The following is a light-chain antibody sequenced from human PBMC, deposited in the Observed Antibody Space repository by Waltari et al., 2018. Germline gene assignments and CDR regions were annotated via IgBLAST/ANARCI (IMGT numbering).Light chain of an antibody. CDR1: SSDVGGYDY. CDR2: EVT. V-gene: IGLV2-8*01. Sequence: QSALTQPPSASGSPGQSVTISCTGTSSDVGGYDYVSWDQQHPDKAPKLMIYEVTKRPAGVPGRFSGSKSGNTGSLTVSGLQAEDEADYYCSSYAGSNLWVFGGGTKLTVL. CDR3: SSYAGSNLWV. J-gene: IGLJ3*02.